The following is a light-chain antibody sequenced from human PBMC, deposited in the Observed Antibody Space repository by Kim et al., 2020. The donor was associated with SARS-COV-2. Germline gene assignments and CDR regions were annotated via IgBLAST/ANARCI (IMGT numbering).Light chain of an antibody. V-gene: IGKV1-6*01. CDR3: LQDYKYVWT. CDR1: QGIRNE. CDR2: AAS. J-gene: IGKJ1*01. Sequence: AIQMTQSPPSLSASVGDRVNITCRASQGIRNELGWYQQKPGKAPKLLIYAASSLQSGVPSRFSGSGSGTDFTLTISSLQPEDFATYYCLQDYKYVWTFGQGTKVDIK.